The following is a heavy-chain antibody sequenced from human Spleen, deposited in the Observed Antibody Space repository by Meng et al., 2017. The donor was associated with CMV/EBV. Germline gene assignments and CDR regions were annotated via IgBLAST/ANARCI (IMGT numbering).Heavy chain of an antibody. V-gene: IGHV4-59*02. Sequence: SETLSLTCAVSGGSVSSYYWSWIRQPPGKGLEWIGHIYYSGSTNYSPSLKSRVAISVDTSKNQFSLKLSSVTAADTAVYYCARLVSYVSVIPRYFDLWGRGALVTVSS. CDR2: IYYSGST. CDR1: GGSVSSYY. D-gene: IGHD2-21*01. J-gene: IGHJ2*01. CDR3: ARLVSYVSVIPRYFDL.